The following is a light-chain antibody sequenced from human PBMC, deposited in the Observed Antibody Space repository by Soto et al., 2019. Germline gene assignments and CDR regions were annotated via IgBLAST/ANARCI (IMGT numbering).Light chain of an antibody. V-gene: IGLV2-14*01. CDR2: EVS. Sequence: QSVLTQPASVSGSPGQSITISCTGTSSDVGGYKYVSWYQQHPGKAPKLMIYEVSNRPSGVSNRFSGSKSGNTASLTISGLQAEDEADYYCSSHTSSSTLVLFGGGTKLTVL. CDR3: SSHTSSSTLVL. J-gene: IGLJ2*01. CDR1: SSDVGGYKY.